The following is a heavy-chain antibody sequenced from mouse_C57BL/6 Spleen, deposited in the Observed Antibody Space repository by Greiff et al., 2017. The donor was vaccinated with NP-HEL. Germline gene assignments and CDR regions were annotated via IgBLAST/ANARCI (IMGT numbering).Heavy chain of an antibody. J-gene: IGHJ2*01. V-gene: IGHV1-15*01. CDR2: IDPETGGT. CDR1: GYTFTDYE. CDR3: TRSPGGVVGY. Sequence: VQLQQSGAELVRPGASVTLSCKASGYTFTDYEMHWVKQTPVHGLEWIGAIDPETGGTAYNQKFKGKAILTADKSSSTAYMELRSLTSEDSAVYYCTRSPGGVVGYWGQGTTLTVSS. D-gene: IGHD4-1*01.